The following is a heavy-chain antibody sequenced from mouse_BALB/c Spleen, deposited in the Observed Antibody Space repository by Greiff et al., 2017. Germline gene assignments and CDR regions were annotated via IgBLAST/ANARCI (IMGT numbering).Heavy chain of an antibody. Sequence: EVKLVESGGGLVQPGGSLKLSCAASGFDFSRYWMSWVRQAPGKGLEWIGEINPDSSTINYTPSLKDKFIISRDNAKNTLYLQMSKVRSEDTALYYCARLLGPVFPFAYWGQGTLVTVSA. CDR2: INPDSSTI. CDR1: GFDFSRYW. J-gene: IGHJ3*01. D-gene: IGHD4-1*01. V-gene: IGHV4-1*02. CDR3: ARLLGPVFPFAY.